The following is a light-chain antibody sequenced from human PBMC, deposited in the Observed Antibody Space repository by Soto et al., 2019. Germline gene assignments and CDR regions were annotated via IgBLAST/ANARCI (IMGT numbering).Light chain of an antibody. CDR3: QQFNSYPLT. J-gene: IGKJ4*01. CDR2: EAS. Sequence: AIQLTQSPSSLSASVGDRVTITCRASQGIGSALAWYQQRPGEAPRFLIYEASTLGSGVPLRFSGSGSGTYFTLTISTLQLEDFATYYCQQFNSYPLTFGGGTKVEIK. V-gene: IGKV1-13*02. CDR1: QGIGSA.